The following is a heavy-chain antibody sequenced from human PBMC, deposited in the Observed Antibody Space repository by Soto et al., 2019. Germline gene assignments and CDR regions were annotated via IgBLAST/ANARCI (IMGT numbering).Heavy chain of an antibody. J-gene: IGHJ6*02. CDR3: AKVRVRGFGAFSDMDV. V-gene: IGHV3-30*18. CDR2: ISYDGSHQ. Sequence: QVQLVESGGGVVQPGRSLRLSCTPSGFSFNSFGMHWARQAPGKGLEWVAVISYDGSHQSYADSVKGRFTISRDSSKNTLYLQMNSLRADDTAVYYCAKVRVRGFGAFSDMDVWGQGTTVTVSS. D-gene: IGHD3-10*01. CDR1: GFSFNSFG.